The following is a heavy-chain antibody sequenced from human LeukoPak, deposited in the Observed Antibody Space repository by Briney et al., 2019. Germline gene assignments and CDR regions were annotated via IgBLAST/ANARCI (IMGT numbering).Heavy chain of an antibody. CDR3: IGSGGWPGY. V-gene: IGHV3-74*01. D-gene: IGHD1-26*01. CDR1: GFTFSSYW. CDR2: IASDGST. Sequence: GWSLRLSCAASGFTFSSYWMHWVRHAPGKGLVWVSRIASDGSTVYADSVKGRFTISRDNAKDTVYLQMNSLRVEDTAVYYCIGSGGWPGYWGQGTLVTVSS. J-gene: IGHJ4*02.